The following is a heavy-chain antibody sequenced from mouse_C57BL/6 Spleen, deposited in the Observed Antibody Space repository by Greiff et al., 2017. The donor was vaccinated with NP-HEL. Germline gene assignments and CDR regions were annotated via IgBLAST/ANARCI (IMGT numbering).Heavy chain of an antibody. Sequence: QVHVKQPGAELVKPGASVKLSCKASGYTFTSYWMHWVKQRPGRGLEWIGRIDPNSGGTKYNEKFKSKATLTVDKPSSTAYMQLSSLTSEDSAVYYCAREGITTVVAGGYFDYWGQGTTLTVSS. CDR3: AREGITTVVAGGYFDY. CDR2: IDPNSGGT. CDR1: GYTFTSYW. J-gene: IGHJ2*01. D-gene: IGHD1-1*01. V-gene: IGHV1-72*01.